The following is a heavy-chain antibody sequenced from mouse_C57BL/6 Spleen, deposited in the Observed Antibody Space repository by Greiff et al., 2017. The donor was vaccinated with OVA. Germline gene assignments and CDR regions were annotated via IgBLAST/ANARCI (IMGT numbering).Heavy chain of an antibody. CDR3: ARKGITTVVEGDD. CDR1: GYTFTSYW. J-gene: IGHJ2*01. D-gene: IGHD1-1*01. Sequence: VQLQQPGAELVRPGTSVKLSCKASGYTFTSYWMHWVKQRPGQGLEWIGVIDPSDSYTNYNQKFKGKATLTVDTSSSTAYMQFSSLTSEDSAGYDWARKGITTVVEGDDWGQGTTLTVSS. CDR2: IDPSDSYT. V-gene: IGHV1-59*01.